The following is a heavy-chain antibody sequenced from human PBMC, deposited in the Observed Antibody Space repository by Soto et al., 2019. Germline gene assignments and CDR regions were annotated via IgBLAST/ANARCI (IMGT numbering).Heavy chain of an antibody. Sequence: QVQLVESGGGVVQPGRSLRLSCAPSGFTFSNYAMHWVRQAPGKGLEWVAVISYDGSNKYYADSVKGRFTISRGNSKNTLYLQMNSLRAEDTAVYYCARDKRDLRFLEWSYYFDYWGQGTLVTVSS. CDR1: GFTFSNYA. D-gene: IGHD3-3*01. CDR2: ISYDGSNK. V-gene: IGHV3-30-3*01. CDR3: ARDKRDLRFLEWSYYFDY. J-gene: IGHJ4*02.